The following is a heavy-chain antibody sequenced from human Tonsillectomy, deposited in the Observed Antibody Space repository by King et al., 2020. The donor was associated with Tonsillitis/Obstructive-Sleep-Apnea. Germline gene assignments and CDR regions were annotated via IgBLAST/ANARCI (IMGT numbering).Heavy chain of an antibody. CDR2: ISYHGPDK. D-gene: IGHD3-22*01. Sequence: VQLVESGGGVVRPGKSLRLSCVASGFTFSDYGMHWVRQAPGKGLEWVAVISYHGPDKYFADSVMGRFTISRDNSKNTLYLQMDSLRAEDTAVYYCARDRRYYDSSGYLWFDPWGQGALVTVSS. CDR3: ARDRRYYDSSGYLWFDP. V-gene: IGHV3-30*03. J-gene: IGHJ5*02. CDR1: GFTFSDYG.